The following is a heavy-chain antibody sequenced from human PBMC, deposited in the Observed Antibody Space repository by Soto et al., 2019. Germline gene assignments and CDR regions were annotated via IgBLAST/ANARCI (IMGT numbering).Heavy chain of an antibody. CDR2: VNPILSMS. CDR1: GDTFNFHS. CDR3: ATSYGSGYRAFDF. Sequence: SVKVSCKASGDTFNFHSINWVRQAPGLGLEWMGRVNPILSMSNYAQRFQGRVTMTADKSTSTAYMELSGLRSEDTAIYYCATSYGSGYRAFDFWG. V-gene: IGHV1-69*02. J-gene: IGHJ4*01. D-gene: IGHD3-10*01.